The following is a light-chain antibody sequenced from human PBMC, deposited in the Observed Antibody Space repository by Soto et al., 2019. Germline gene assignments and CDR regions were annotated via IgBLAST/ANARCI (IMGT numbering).Light chain of an antibody. V-gene: IGKV3-20*01. J-gene: IGKJ1*01. CDR1: QSVPSNY. CDR3: QQYGSSTT. Sequence: EIVLTQSPGTLSLSPGDRATLSCRASQSVPSNYVAWYQQKSGQAPRPLMFGASIRAAGVPDRFSGSGSGTDFTLTISRLEPEDFAVYHCQQYGSSTTFGQGTKV. CDR2: GAS.